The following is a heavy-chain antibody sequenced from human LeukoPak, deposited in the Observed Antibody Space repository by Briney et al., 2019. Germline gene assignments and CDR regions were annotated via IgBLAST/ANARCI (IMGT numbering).Heavy chain of an antibody. CDR3: ARVGGATLVTMYFDY. CDR2: MTTTGNTI. J-gene: IGHJ4*02. CDR1: GITFSGYS. D-gene: IGHD4-23*01. Sequence: GGSLRLSCAASGITFSGYSMIWVRQAPGKGLEWVSFMTTTGNTIYYAESVKGRFTISRDNAKKSLYLQMNSLRDEDTAEYYCARVGGATLVTMYFDYWGQGTLVTVSS. V-gene: IGHV3-48*02.